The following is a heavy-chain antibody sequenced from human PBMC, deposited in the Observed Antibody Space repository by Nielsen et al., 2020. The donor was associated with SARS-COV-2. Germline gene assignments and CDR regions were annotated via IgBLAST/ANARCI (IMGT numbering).Heavy chain of an antibody. CDR1: GFSLSTIGMC. Sequence: SGPTLVKPTQTLTLTCTFSGFSLSTIGMCVSWIRQPPGRALEWLARIDWDDDKYYTTSLNTRLTISKGTSKNQVVLTMTNMEATDTGTYFCARIGGSYYDPWGQGTLVIVSS. CDR2: IDWDDDK. J-gene: IGHJ5*02. D-gene: IGHD1-26*01. V-gene: IGHV2-70*11. CDR3: ARIGGSYYDP.